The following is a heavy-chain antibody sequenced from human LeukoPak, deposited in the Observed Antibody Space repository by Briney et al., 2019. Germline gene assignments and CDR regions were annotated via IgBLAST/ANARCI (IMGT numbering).Heavy chain of an antibody. D-gene: IGHD2-2*01. CDR2: ISGSGGNT. J-gene: IGHJ4*02. V-gene: IGHV3-23*01. Sequence: GGSLRFSCSASGFTFNTYAMIWVRQAPGKGLEWGSGISGSGGNTYYADSVKGRFTISRDNSKNTLYLQMNSLGSEDTAVYCARASDSTVVPGAIPLDYWGQGTLVTVSS. CDR3: RASDSTVVPGAIPLDY. CDR1: GFTFNTYA.